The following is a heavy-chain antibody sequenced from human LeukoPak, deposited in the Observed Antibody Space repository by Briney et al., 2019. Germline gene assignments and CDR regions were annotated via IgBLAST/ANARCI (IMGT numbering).Heavy chain of an antibody. CDR2: ISTYNVNT. CDR1: GYTFTTFG. J-gene: IGHJ4*02. D-gene: IGHD1-26*01. CDR3: VIRTGTYPYYFDY. Sequence: ASVKVSCKASGYTFTTFGLSWLRQAPGQGLEWMGWISTYNVNTHYAQKLQGRVTMTTDTSPRTGYMELRSLRAHDTRPYYCVIRTGTYPYYFDYWGQGTLVTVSS. V-gene: IGHV1-18*01.